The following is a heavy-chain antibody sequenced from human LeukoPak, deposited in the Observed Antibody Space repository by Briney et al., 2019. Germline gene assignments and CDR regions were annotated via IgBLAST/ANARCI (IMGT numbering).Heavy chain of an antibody. CDR1: GASVSSRIYY. V-gene: IGHV4-39*07. J-gene: IGHJ5*02. Sequence: SETLSLTCTVSGASVSSRIYYWAWVRQAPGKGLEWIGSGNTYYNPSLRSRVIISVETFKQQLSLRLNSVTAADTAIYYCASDTRFGESDNWFDPWGQGTLVTVSS. CDR3: ASDTRFGESDNWFDP. D-gene: IGHD3-10*01. CDR2: GNT.